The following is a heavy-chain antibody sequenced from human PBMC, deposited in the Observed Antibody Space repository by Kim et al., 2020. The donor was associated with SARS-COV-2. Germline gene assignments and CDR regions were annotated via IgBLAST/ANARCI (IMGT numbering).Heavy chain of an antibody. Sequence: KDGQSVEGRVSMTTDTSTNTAYMELWSLRSDDTAMYYCARGAYGDVSFDYWGQGTLVTVSS. J-gene: IGHJ4*02. D-gene: IGHD4-17*01. V-gene: IGHV1-18*01. CDR3: ARGAYGDVSFDY.